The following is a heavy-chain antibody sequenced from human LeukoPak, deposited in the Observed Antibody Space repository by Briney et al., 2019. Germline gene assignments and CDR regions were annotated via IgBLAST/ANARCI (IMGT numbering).Heavy chain of an antibody. CDR2: ISSSGRTI. CDR1: GFTFSSYE. J-gene: IGHJ3*02. CDR3: ARVREDDAFDI. D-gene: IGHD1-26*01. Sequence: GGSLRLSCAASGFTFSSYEMNWVRQAPGKGLEWVSYISSSGRTIYYADSVKGRFTIYSDNAKNSLYLQMNSLRAEDTAVYYCARVREDDAFDIWGQGTMVTVSS. V-gene: IGHV3-48*03.